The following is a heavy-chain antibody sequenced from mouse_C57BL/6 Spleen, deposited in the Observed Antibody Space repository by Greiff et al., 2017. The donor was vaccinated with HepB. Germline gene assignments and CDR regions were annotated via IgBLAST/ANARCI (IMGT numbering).Heavy chain of an antibody. CDR1: GYAFSSSW. CDR3: ARDYGSDYFDY. V-gene: IGHV1-82*01. Sequence: QVQLQQSGPELVKPGASVKISCKASGYAFSSSWMNWVKQRPGKGLEWIGRIYPGDGDTNYNGKFKGKATLTADKSSSTAYMQLSSLTSEDSAVYFCARDYGSDYFDYWGQGTTLTVSS. CDR2: IYPGDGDT. J-gene: IGHJ2*01. D-gene: IGHD1-1*01.